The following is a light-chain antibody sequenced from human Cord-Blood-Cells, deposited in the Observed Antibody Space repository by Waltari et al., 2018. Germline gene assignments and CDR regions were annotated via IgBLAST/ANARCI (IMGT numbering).Light chain of an antibody. V-gene: IGKV1-5*03. J-gene: IGKJ1*01. CDR3: QQYNSYSGT. Sequence: DIQMTQSPSTLSASVGDRVTITCRASQSISSWFDWYQQKPGKAPKLLIYKASSLERGGPSRFSGSRSGTEFTLTISSLQPDDFATYYCQQYNSYSGTFGQGTKVEIK. CDR1: QSISSW. CDR2: KAS.